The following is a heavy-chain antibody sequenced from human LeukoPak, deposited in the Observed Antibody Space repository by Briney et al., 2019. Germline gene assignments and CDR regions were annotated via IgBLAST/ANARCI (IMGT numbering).Heavy chain of an antibody. CDR3: AKGIDSGYDSGLFDY. CDR1: GFTFDDYA. Sequence: GRSLRLSCAASGFTFDDYAMHWVRQAPGKGLEWVSGISWNSGSIGYADSVKGRFTISRDNAKNSLYLQMNSPRAEDMALYYCAKGIDSGYDSGLFDYWGQGTLVTVSS. D-gene: IGHD5-12*01. CDR2: ISWNSGSI. V-gene: IGHV3-9*03. J-gene: IGHJ4*02.